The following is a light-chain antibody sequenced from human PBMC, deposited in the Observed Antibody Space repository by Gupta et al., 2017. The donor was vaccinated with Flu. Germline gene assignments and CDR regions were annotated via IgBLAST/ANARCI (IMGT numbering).Light chain of an antibody. CDR3: RQALQTPRN. CDR2: LGS. V-gene: IGKV2-28*01. Sequence: DIVRTQSQLSRPVTPGEPASIPCRSSQRLLHSNGYNYLDWYLQKPGQSQQLLIYLGSNRASGVPDRFSGSGSGTDFTLKISRVEAEDVGVYYCRQALQTPRNFGQGTKLEIK. J-gene: IGKJ2*01. CDR1: QRLLHSNGYNY.